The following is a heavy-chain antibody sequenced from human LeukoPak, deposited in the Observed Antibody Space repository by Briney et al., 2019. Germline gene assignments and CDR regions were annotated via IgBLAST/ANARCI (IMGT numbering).Heavy chain of an antibody. J-gene: IGHJ4*02. CDR1: GYTFTTYG. CDR2: ISAYNGDT. V-gene: IGHV1-18*01. Sequence: ASVKVSCRAYGYTFTTYGISWVRQAPGQGLEWMGWISAYNGDTHYAQKLQGRITMTTDTSTSTVYMELRSLRSDDTAVYYCGRASSKLGDLDYWGQGTPVTVSS. D-gene: IGHD3-16*01. CDR3: GRASSKLGDLDY.